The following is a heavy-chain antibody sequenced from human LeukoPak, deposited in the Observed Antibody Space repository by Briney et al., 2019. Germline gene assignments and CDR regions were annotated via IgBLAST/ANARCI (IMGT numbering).Heavy chain of an antibody. D-gene: IGHD3-9*01. V-gene: IGHV1-69*01. CDR2: IIPIFGTA. Sequence: SVKVSCKASGGTFSSYAISWVRQAPGQGLEWMGGIIPIFGTANYAQKFQGRVTITADESTSTAYMELNSLRAEDTAVYYCARDISLTGCPDYWGQGTLVTVSS. J-gene: IGHJ4*02. CDR1: GGTFSSYA. CDR3: ARDISLTGCPDY.